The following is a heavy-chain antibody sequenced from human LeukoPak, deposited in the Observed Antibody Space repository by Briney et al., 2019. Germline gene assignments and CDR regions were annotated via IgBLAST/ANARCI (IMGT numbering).Heavy chain of an antibody. J-gene: IGHJ4*02. CDR2: ISSSSSTI. Sequence: GRSLRLSCAASGFTFSSYSMSWVRQAPGKGLEWVSYISSSSSTIYYADSVKGRFTIYRDNAKNSVYLQMNSLRAEDTAVYYCARDEYRNAYWGQGTLVTVSS. D-gene: IGHD5-18*01. CDR1: GFTFSSYS. V-gene: IGHV3-48*04. CDR3: ARDEYRNAY.